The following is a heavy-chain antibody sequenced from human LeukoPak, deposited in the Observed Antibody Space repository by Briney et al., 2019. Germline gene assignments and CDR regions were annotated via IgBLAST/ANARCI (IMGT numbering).Heavy chain of an antibody. J-gene: IGHJ5*02. D-gene: IGHD4-17*01. CDR2: INQDGSDRSDK. V-gene: IGHV3-7*01. CDR3: ARERNYGDYELDP. CDR1: GFTFSRYW. Sequence: GGSLRLSCAASGFTFSRYWMSWVRQAPGKGLEWVAHINQDGSDRSDKYYVDSAKGRFTVSRDNAKNSLYLQMNSLRAEDTAVYYCARERNYGDYELDPWGQGTLVTVSS.